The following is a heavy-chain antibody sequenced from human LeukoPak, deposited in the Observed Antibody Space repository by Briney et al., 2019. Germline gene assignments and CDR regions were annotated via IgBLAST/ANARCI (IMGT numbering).Heavy chain of an antibody. CDR3: ARGPRKYYDILTGYYGY. CDR1: GGTFSSYA. Sequence: ASVKVSCKASGGTFSSYAISWVRQAPGQGLEWMGGIIPIFGTASYAQKFQGRVTITADKSTSTAYMELSSLRSEDTAVYYCARGPRKYYDILTGYYGYWGQGTLVTVSS. J-gene: IGHJ4*02. V-gene: IGHV1-69*06. D-gene: IGHD3-9*01. CDR2: IIPIFGTA.